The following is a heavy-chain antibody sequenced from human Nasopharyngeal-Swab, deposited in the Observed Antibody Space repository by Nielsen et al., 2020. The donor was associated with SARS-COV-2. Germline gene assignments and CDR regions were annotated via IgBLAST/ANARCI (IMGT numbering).Heavy chain of an antibody. CDR2: ISAYNGNT. CDR1: GGTFSSYA. CDR3: ARARRSGWFDP. V-gene: IGHV1-18*01. Sequence: ASVKVSCKASGGTFSSYAISWVRQAPGQGLEWMGWISAYNGNTNYAQKLQGRVTMTTDTSTSTAYMELRSLRSDDTAVYYCARARRSGWFDPWGQGTLVTVSS. J-gene: IGHJ5*02. D-gene: IGHD6-6*01.